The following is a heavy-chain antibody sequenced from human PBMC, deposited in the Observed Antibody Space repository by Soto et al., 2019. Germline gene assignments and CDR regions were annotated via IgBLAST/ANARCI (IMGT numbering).Heavy chain of an antibody. CDR2: IYYSGST. Sequence: SETLSLTCTVSGGSISSGGYYWSWIRQHPGKGLEWIGYIYYSGSTYYNPSLKSRVTISVDTSKNQFSLKLNSVTAADTAVYYCARDAQNFGSDAFDIWGQGTMVTVSS. CDR1: GGSISSGGYY. J-gene: IGHJ3*02. V-gene: IGHV4-31*03. D-gene: IGHD3-3*01. CDR3: ARDAQNFGSDAFDI.